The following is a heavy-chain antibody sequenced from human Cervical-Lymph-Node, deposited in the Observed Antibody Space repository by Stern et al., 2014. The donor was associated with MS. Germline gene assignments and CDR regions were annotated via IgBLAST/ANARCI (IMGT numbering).Heavy chain of an antibody. D-gene: IGHD1-26*01. CDR3: AKIRGSYPDAFDI. J-gene: IGHJ3*02. Sequence: VQLVQSGAVVKKPGESLKISCEGSGYIFTNYWIGWVRQMPGQGLEWMGIIYPDDSDIRYSPSFQGQVTISVDKSISTAYLQWSSLKASDTAMYYCAKIRGSYPDAFDIWGQGTLVTVSS. CDR1: GYIFTNYW. V-gene: IGHV5-51*03. CDR2: IYPDDSDI.